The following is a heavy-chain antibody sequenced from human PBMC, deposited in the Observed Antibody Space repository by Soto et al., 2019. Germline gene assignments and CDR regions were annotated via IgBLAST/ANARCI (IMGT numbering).Heavy chain of an antibody. V-gene: IGHV4-59*01. CDR1: GGSISSYY. CDR2: IYYSGST. CDR3: ARISPGYAFDI. D-gene: IGHD3-10*01. Sequence: SETLSLTCTVSGGSISSYYWSWIRQPPGKGLEWIGYIYYSGSTNYNPSLKSRVTISVDTSKNQFSLKLSSVTAADTAVYYCARISPGYAFDIWGQGTMVTVSS. J-gene: IGHJ3*02.